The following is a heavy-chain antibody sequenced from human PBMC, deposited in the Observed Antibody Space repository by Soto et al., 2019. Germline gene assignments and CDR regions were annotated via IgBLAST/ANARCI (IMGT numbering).Heavy chain of an antibody. CDR2: IFSSGTT. J-gene: IGHJ6*02. Sequence: PSETLSLTCTVSGDSISSGNKYWSWIRQPPGKGLEWIGYIFSSGTTYYNPSLKSRLTMSLDASQNQFSLKLNSLTDADTAVYFCARGPCPFDYYYALDDWGQGTSETVSS. D-gene: IGHD3-16*01. CDR3: ARGPCPFDYYYALDD. CDR1: GDSISSGNKY. V-gene: IGHV4-30-4*01.